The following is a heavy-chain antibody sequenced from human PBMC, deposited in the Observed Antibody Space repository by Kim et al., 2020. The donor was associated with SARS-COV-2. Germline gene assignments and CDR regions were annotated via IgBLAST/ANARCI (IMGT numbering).Heavy chain of an antibody. CDR3: AREVYYDSSGYCGFDY. Sequence: ASVKVSCKASGYTFTGYYMHWVRQAPGQGLEWMGWINPNSGGTNYAQKFQGRVTMTRDTSISTAYMELSRLRSDDTAVYYCAREVYYDSSGYCGFDYWGQGTLVTVSS. J-gene: IGHJ4*02. CDR2: INPNSGGT. V-gene: IGHV1-2*02. D-gene: IGHD3-22*01. CDR1: GYTFTGYY.